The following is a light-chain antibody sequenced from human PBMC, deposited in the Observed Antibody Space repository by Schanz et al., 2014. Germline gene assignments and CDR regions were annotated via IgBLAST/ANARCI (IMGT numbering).Light chain of an antibody. V-gene: IGKV1-5*03. Sequence: DIQMTQSPSTLSASVGDRVTLTCRASQTISSWLAWYQQKPGRAPKLLIYEASSLESGVPSRFSGSGSGTEFSLTISSLQPDDFATYYCQQYKNLWTFGQGTKVEIK. CDR3: QQYKNLWT. CDR1: QTISSW. J-gene: IGKJ1*01. CDR2: EAS.